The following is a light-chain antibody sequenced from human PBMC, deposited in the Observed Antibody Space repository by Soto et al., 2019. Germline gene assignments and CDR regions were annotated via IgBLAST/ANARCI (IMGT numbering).Light chain of an antibody. J-gene: IGKJ5*01. Sequence: AIQLTQSPSSLSASVGDRVTISCRASRDIRNVLAWYQHAPGKDPKVLIYGAYILHSGVQSRFSGSRSGTDFTLTIRSLLPEDFATYYCIQDFNYPITFGQGTRLEIK. CDR2: GAY. V-gene: IGKV1-6*01. CDR1: RDIRNV. CDR3: IQDFNYPIT.